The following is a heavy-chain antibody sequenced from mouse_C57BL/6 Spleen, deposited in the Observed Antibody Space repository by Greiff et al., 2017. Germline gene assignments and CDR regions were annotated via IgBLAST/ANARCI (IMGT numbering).Heavy chain of an antibody. D-gene: IGHD1-1*01. V-gene: IGHV1-39*01. CDR1: GYSFTDYN. J-gene: IGHJ3*01. CDR3: ARDYGSSYPFAY. Sequence: VQLKESGPELVKPGASVKISCKASGYSFTDYNMNWVKQSNGKSLEWIGVINPNYGTTSYNQKFKGKATLTVETSSSTAYMQLSSLTSEDSAVYYCARDYGSSYPFAYWGQGTLVTVSA. CDR2: INPNYGTT.